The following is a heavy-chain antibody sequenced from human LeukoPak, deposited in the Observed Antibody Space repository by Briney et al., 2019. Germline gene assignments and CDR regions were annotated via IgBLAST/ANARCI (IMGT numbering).Heavy chain of an antibody. CDR3: ARGSGPYGDYREY. D-gene: IGHD4-17*01. Sequence: PGGSLRLSCAASGFTFSSYGMHWVRQAPGKGLEWVAFIRYDGSNKYYADSVKGRFTISRDNSKNTLYLQMNSLRAEDTAVYYCARGSGPYGDYREYWGQGTLVTVSS. CDR2: IRYDGSNK. CDR1: GFTFSSYG. J-gene: IGHJ4*02. V-gene: IGHV3-30*02.